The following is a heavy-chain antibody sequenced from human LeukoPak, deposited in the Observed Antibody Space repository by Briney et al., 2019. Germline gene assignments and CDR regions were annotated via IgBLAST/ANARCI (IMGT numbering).Heavy chain of an antibody. V-gene: IGHV3-23*01. Sequence: PGGSLRLSCTPSGFTFSSYTMNWVRQAPGKGLEWVSAIHNGGGTTSYADSVKGRFTISRDNSKNTLFLQMNSLRAEDTAVYYCAKDSAFGGEDSCRQGTLVTVSS. CDR1: GFTFSSYT. CDR2: IHNGGGTT. CDR3: AKDSAFGGEDS. D-gene: IGHD2-21*01. J-gene: IGHJ4*02.